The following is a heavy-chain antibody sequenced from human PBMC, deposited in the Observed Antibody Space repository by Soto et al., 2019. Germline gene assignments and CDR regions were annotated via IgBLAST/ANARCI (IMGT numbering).Heavy chain of an antibody. J-gene: IGHJ6*01. V-gene: IGHV3-9*01. CDR2: ISSDGDTI. CDR1: GFTFHEYA. CDR3: TKGVYDLIYYFGMDV. D-gene: IGHD5-12*01. Sequence: EVQLIDSGGGWVQPGTSLRVSCAASGFTFHEYAMHWVRQAPGKGLEWVSGISSDGDTIAYADSVQGRFTVFRDNAKNSLYLQMNSMSAEDTALYYCTKGVYDLIYYFGMDVCGPGPTVTVAS.